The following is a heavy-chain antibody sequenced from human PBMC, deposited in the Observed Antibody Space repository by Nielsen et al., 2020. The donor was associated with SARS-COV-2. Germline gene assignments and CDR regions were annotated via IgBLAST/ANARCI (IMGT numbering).Heavy chain of an antibody. CDR2: ISGSGGST. Sequence: GGSLRLSCAASGFTFSSYAMSWVRQAPGKGLEWVSAISGSGGSTYYADSVKGRFTISRDNSKNTLYLQMNSLRAEDTAVYYCAKEANIAVAADTLPYDYWGQGTLVTVPS. CDR1: GFTFSSYA. D-gene: IGHD6-19*01. V-gene: IGHV3-23*01. J-gene: IGHJ4*02. CDR3: AKEANIAVAADTLPYDY.